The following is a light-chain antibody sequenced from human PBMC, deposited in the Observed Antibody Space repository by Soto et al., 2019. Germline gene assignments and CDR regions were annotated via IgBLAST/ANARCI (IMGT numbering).Light chain of an antibody. J-gene: IGKJ5*01. CDR2: GAS. Sequence: IVMTQSPAPLSVSPGERATLSCRASESVSSNLAWYRQKPGQAPRLLIYGASTRATGIPARFSGSGSGTDFTLTISSLEPEDFAVYYCQQRSNWPPITFGQGTRLEIK. CDR3: QQRSNWPPIT. V-gene: IGKV3-11*01. CDR1: ESVSSN.